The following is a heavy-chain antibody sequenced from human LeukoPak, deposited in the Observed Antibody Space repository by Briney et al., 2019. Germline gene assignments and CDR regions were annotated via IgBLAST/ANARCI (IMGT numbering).Heavy chain of an antibody. Sequence: GGSLRLSCAASGFTFSSYAMSWVRQAPGKGLEWVSAISGSGGSTYYADSVKGRFTISRDNSKNTLYLQMNSLRAEDTAVYYWAKDKAELWYPAFDYGGREPLVPVSS. D-gene: IGHD5-18*01. CDR2: ISGSGGST. CDR1: GFTFSSYA. J-gene: IGHJ4*02. V-gene: IGHV3-23*01. CDR3: AKDKAELWYPAFDY.